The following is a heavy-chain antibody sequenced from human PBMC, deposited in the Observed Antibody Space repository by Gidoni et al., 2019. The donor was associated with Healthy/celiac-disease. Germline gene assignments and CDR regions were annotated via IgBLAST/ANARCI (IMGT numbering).Heavy chain of an antibody. V-gene: IGHV3-9*01. CDR1: GFTFDDYA. D-gene: IGHD1-7*01. Sequence: EVQLLESGGCLVQPGRSLRLYCAAYGFTFDDYAMQWGRQAPGKGLEWVSGLSLNSGSIGYADSVKGRFTISRDNAKNSLYLQMNSLRAEDTALYYCAKEWGFGGSYNWNYFAYFDYWGQGTLVTVSS. J-gene: IGHJ4*02. CDR3: AKEWGFGGSYNWNYFAYFDY. CDR2: LSLNSGSI.